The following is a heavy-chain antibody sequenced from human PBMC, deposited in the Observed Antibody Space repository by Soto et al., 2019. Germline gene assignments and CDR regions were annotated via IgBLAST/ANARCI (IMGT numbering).Heavy chain of an antibody. CDR1: GGSFSSDY. J-gene: IGHJ4*02. CDR2: IDYSGST. V-gene: IGHV4-59*01. D-gene: IGHD6-6*01. CDR3: ARAPRYSSSSYYFED. Sequence: PSETLSLTCSVTGGSFSSDYWNWIRQPPGKGLEWIGYIDYSGSTDYNPSLKSRVTTSLDTSKSQFSLKLSSVTAADTAVYYCARAPRYSSSSYYFEDWGQGTLVTVSS.